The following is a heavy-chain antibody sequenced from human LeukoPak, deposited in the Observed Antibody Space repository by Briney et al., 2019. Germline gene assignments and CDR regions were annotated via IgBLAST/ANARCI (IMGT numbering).Heavy chain of an antibody. J-gene: IGHJ4*02. CDR3: AKDLWAGTELY. V-gene: IGHV3-53*01. CDR2: LYHGGST. Sequence: GGSLRLSCVGSGVIVRSNYMTWVRQAPGKGLEWVSILYHGGSTYYADSVKGRFTISRDNSKNTLYLQMNSLRAEDTAVYYCAKDLWAGTELYWDQGTLTTVSS. CDR1: GVIVRSNY. D-gene: IGHD6-19*01.